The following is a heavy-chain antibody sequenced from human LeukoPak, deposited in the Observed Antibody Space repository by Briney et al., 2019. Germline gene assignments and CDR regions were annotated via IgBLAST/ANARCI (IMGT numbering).Heavy chain of an antibody. CDR2: ISGSGGYT. V-gene: IGHV3-23*01. CDR3: AKDDGVYCSSTSCYLGSFDY. CDR1: GFTFSTYA. D-gene: IGHD2-2*01. J-gene: IGHJ4*02. Sequence: GGSLRLSCAASGFTFSTYAMSWVRQAPGKGLEWVSAISGSGGYTYYADSVKGRFTISRDNSKNTLYLQMNSPRAEDTAVYYCAKDDGVYCSSTSCYLGSFDYWGQGTLVTVSS.